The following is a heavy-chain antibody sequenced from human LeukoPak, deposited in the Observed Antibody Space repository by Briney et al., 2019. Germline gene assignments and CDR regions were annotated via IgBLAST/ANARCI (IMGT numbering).Heavy chain of an antibody. CDR1: GGSISSGGYS. V-gene: IGHV4-30-2*01. CDR3: ARINDFWSGPTLDV. Sequence: ASETLSLTCTVSGGSISSGGYSWSWIRQPPGKGLEWIGYIYHSGSGSTYYNPSLKSRVTISIDKSKNQFSLKLNSVTAADTAVYYCARINDFWSGPTLDVWGQGTTVTVSS. J-gene: IGHJ6*02. CDR2: IYHSGSGST. D-gene: IGHD3-3*01.